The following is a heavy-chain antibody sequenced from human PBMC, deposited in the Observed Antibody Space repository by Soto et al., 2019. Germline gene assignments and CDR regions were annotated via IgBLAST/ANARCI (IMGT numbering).Heavy chain of an antibody. D-gene: IGHD6-6*01. CDR1: GFTFSTYA. CDR2: VTFDGSNK. Sequence: PGGSLRLSCAASGFTFSTYALHWVRQAPGKGLEWVATVTFDGSNKYHADSVEGRFTISRDDSKNTLYLQLNSLRAEDTAVYYCARGDTHRIAAHNYYYYGMDVWGQGTTVTVSS. CDR3: ARGDTHRIAAHNYYYYGMDV. V-gene: IGHV3-30-3*01. J-gene: IGHJ6*02.